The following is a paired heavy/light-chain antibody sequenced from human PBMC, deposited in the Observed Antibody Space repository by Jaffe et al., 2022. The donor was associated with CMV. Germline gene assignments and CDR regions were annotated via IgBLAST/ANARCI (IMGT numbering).Light chain of an antibody. Sequence: QSVLTQPPSVSGAPGQRVAISCSGSSSNIGATYDVHWYQQLPGTAPKLLIYGNTNRPSGVPDRFSGSKSGTSASLVITGLQAEDEADYYCQSYDRSLSGSRVFGGGTKLTVL. CDR2: GNT. J-gene: IGLJ3*02. CDR1: SSNIGATYD. CDR3: QSYDRSLSGSRV. V-gene: IGLV1-40*01.
Heavy chain of an antibody. J-gene: IGHJ3*01. Sequence: QVQLVQSGAEVKKPGASVRVSCKASGYTFTSYYIHWVRQAPGQGLEWVGTINPIISRTDYAQRFRGRVTVTRDTSTSTVYMELTSLKSEDTAVFYCTRGRWELDAFDVWGQGTMVTVSP. D-gene: IGHD1-26*01. CDR1: GYTFTSYY. V-gene: IGHV1-46*01. CDR3: TRGRWELDAFDV. CDR2: INPIISRT.